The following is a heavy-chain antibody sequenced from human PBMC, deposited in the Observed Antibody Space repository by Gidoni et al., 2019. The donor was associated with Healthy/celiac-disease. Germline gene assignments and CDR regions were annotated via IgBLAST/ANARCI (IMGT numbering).Heavy chain of an antibody. J-gene: IGHJ6*02. V-gene: IGHV3-9*01. CDR1: GFTFADSA. CDR2: ISWNSGSI. D-gene: IGHD3-9*01. CDR3: AKDRGRVSYYYGMDV. Sequence: EVQLVESGGGLVQPGRSLRLSCAASGFTFADSAMHWVRQAPGKGLEWVSGISWNSGSIGYADSVKGRFTISRDNAKNSLYLQMNSLRAEDTALYYCAKDRGRVSYYYGMDVWGQGTTVTVSS.